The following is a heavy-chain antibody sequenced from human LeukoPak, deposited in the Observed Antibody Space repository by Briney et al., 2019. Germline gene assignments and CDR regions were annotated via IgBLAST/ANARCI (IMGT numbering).Heavy chain of an antibody. CDR1: GGSISSYY. D-gene: IGHD6-13*01. J-gene: IGHJ4*02. CDR3: ARGTPPSSSCYDY. CDR2: SYYSGST. Sequence: SETLSLTCTVSGGSISSYYWSWIRQPPGKGLELIGYSYYSGSTNYNPSLKSRVTISIDTSKNQFSLKLNSVTAADTAVYYCARGTPPSSSCYDYWGQGALVTVSS. V-gene: IGHV4-59*12.